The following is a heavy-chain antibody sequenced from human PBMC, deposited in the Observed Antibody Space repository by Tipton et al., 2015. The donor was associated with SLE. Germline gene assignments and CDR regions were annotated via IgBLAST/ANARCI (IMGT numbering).Heavy chain of an antibody. CDR3: ARAIGVGATEAFDI. V-gene: IGHV3-23*01. D-gene: IGHD1-26*01. J-gene: IGHJ3*02. CDR2: ISGSGGST. CDR1: GFTFSSYA. Sequence: SLRLSCAASGFTFSSYAMSWIRQAPGKGLEWVSAISGSGGSTYYADSVKGRFTISRDNSKNSLYLQMNSLRAEDTAVYYCARAIGVGATEAFDIWGQGTMVTVSS.